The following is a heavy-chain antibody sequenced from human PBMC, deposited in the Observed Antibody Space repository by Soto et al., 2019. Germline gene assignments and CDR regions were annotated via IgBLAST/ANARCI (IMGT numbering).Heavy chain of an antibody. CDR1: GFTFSSYG. J-gene: IGHJ5*02. V-gene: IGHV3-30*18. D-gene: IGHD6-19*01. CDR3: ANWLGGFDP. Sequence: VGSLRLSCAASGFTFSSYGMHWVRQAPGKGLAWVAVISYDGSNKYYADSVKGRFTISRDNSKNTLYLQINSLRAEDTTVYYCANWLGGFDPWGQGTLLTVSS. CDR2: ISYDGSNK.